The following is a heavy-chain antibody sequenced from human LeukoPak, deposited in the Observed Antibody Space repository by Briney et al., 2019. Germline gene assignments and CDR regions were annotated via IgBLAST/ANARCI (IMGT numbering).Heavy chain of an antibody. Sequence: ASVKVSCKASGGTFSSYTISWVRQAPGQGLEWMGRIIPILGIANYAQKFQGRVTITADKSTSTAYMELSSLRSEDTAVYYCARDPKGIESRHGSDSWGQGRMVTVSS. V-gene: IGHV1-69*04. CDR2: IIPILGIA. D-gene: IGHD1-26*01. J-gene: IGHJ3*02. CDR3: ARDPKGIESRHGSDS. CDR1: GGTFSSYT.